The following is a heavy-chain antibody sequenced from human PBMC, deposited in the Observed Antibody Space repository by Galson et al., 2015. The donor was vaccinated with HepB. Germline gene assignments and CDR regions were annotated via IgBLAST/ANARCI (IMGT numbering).Heavy chain of an antibody. CDR1: GYTFTSYD. Sequence: SVKVSCKASGYTFTSYDINWVRQATGQGLEWMGWMNPNSGNTGHAQKFQGRVTMTRNTSISTAYMELSSLRSEDTAVYYCARSLYVSEGMDVWGQGTTVTVSS. CDR3: ARSLYVSEGMDV. D-gene: IGHD2-2*02. V-gene: IGHV1-8*01. CDR2: MNPNSGNT. J-gene: IGHJ6*02.